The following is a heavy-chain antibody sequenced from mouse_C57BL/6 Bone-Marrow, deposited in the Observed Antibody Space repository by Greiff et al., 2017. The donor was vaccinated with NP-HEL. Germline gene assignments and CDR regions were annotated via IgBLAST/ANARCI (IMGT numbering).Heavy chain of an antibody. CDR3: ARCPGNYFYYYAMDY. CDR2: IYPGSGST. V-gene: IGHV1-55*01. CDR1: GYTFTSYW. D-gene: IGHD2-1*01. Sequence: QVQLQQPGAELVKPGASVKMSCKASGYTFTSYWITWVKQRPGQGLEWIGDIYPGSGSTNYNEKFKSKATLTVDTSSSTAYMQLSSLTSEDSAVYDCARCPGNYFYYYAMDYWGRGTSVTVTS. J-gene: IGHJ4*01.